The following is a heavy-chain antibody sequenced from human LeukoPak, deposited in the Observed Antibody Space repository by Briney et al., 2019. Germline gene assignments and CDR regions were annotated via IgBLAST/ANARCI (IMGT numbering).Heavy chain of an antibody. CDR3: AREGVEMATTFDY. D-gene: IGHD5-24*01. CDR2: IIPILGIA. V-gene: IGHV1-69*04. CDR1: GGTLSSYA. J-gene: IGHJ4*02. Sequence: GSSVKVSCKASGGTLSSYAISWVRQAPGQGLEWMGRIIPILGIANYAQKFQGRVTITADKSTSTAYMELSSLRSEDTAVYYCAREGVEMATTFDYWGQGTLVTVSS.